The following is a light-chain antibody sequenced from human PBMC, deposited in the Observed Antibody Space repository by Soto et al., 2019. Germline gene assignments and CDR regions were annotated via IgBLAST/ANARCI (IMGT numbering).Light chain of an antibody. Sequence: EIAMTQSPATLTVSPGERATLSCRASQSVSNSLAWYQQKPGQPPRLLIYGASTRATGIPARFSGSGSGTEFTLTISSLQSEDFAVYYCQQRSNWPRTFGQGTKVDIK. V-gene: IGKV3-15*01. CDR3: QQRSNWPRT. J-gene: IGKJ1*01. CDR1: QSVSNS. CDR2: GAS.